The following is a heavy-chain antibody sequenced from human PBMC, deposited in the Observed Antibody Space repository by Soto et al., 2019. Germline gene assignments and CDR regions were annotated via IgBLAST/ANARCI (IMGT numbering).Heavy chain of an antibody. V-gene: IGHV1-18*01. CDR3: AREYCANAVCYLPDY. D-gene: IGHD2-8*01. CDR2: ISTYNGNT. CDR1: GGTFSSYT. J-gene: IGHJ4*02. Sequence: EASVKVSCKASGGTFSSYTISWVRQAPGQGLEWMGWISTYNGNTYYAQKLQGRVTMTTDTSTSTAYMELTSLRSDDTAVYYCAREYCANAVCYLPDYWGQGTLVTVSS.